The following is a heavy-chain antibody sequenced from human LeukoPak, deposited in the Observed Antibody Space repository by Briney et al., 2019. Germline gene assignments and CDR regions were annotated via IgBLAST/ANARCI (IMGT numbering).Heavy chain of an antibody. CDR1: GFTFSSYG. Sequence: GRSLRLSCAASGFTFSSYGMHWVRQAPGKGLEWVAVISYDGSNKYYADSVKGRFTISRDNSKNTLYLQMNSLRAEDTAVYYCAKDWVVVVVAATYFDYWGQGTLVTVSS. V-gene: IGHV3-30*18. D-gene: IGHD2-15*01. CDR2: ISYDGSNK. CDR3: AKDWVVVVVAATYFDY. J-gene: IGHJ4*02.